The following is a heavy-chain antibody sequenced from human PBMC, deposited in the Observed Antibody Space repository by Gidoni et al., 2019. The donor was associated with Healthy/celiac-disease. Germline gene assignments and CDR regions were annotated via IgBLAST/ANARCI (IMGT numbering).Heavy chain of an antibody. CDR1: GGSISSYY. V-gene: IGHV4-59*01. CDR3: AGGSSGVSDY. D-gene: IGHD3-22*01. CDR2: IYYSEST. Sequence: QVQLQESAPGLVKPPETLLLTCTASGGSISSYYWSGTRPPPGKGLEWIGYIYYSESTNYNPSLKSRVAISVDTSKKQFSMKLSSVTAADKAVYYCAGGSSGVSDYWGQGTLVTVSS. J-gene: IGHJ4*02.